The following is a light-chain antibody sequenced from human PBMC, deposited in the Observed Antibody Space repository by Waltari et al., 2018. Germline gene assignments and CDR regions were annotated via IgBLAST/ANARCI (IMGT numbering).Light chain of an antibody. CDR1: TPNIGAHYH. V-gene: IGLV1-40*01. J-gene: IGLJ3*02. Sequence: QSVLTQPPSVSGAPGQRVTISCTGSTPNIGAHYHLQWYRQVPGTAPKLLIYANNNRPSGVPDRFSGSRSGTSASLAITGLQAEDEADYYRQSYDNSLRGVFGGGTKLTVL. CDR3: QSYDNSLRGV. CDR2: ANN.